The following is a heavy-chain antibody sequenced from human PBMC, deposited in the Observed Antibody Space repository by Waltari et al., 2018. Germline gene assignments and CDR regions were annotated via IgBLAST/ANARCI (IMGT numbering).Heavy chain of an antibody. V-gene: IGHV3-53*01. D-gene: IGHD1-26*01. Sequence: EVQLVESGGGSIQPGGSLRLSRGASGFTFSSNFMRWVRQAPGKGLEWVSINYNDGTTYYGDSVKGRFTIYRDNSKSTMYLQMNTLRTEDTAVYYCATGRYRFFDYWGQGTLVTVSS. CDR3: ATGRYRFFDY. CDR1: GFTFSSNF. J-gene: IGHJ4*02. CDR2: NYNDGTT.